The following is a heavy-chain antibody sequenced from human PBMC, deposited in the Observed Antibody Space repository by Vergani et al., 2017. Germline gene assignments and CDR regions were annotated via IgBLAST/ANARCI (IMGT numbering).Heavy chain of an antibody. J-gene: IGHJ3*02. CDR3: ARDRQTTVTLEDAFDI. Sequence: QVQLVQSGAEVKKPGASVTVSCKASGYTFTGYYMHWVRQAPGQGLEWMGWINPNSGGTNYAQKFQGRVTMTRDTSISTAYMELSRLRSDDTAVYYCARDRQTTVTLEDAFDIWGQGTMVTVSS. V-gene: IGHV1-2*02. CDR2: INPNSGGT. D-gene: IGHD4-17*01. CDR1: GYTFTGYY.